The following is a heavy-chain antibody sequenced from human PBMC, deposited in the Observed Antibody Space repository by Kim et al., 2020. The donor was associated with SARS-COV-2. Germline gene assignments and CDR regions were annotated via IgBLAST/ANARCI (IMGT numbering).Heavy chain of an antibody. CDR3: ARVSLKNPVPLGYYYYYGMDV. Sequence: SETLSLTCTVSGGSISSGGYYWSWIRQHPGKGLEWIGYIYYSGSTYYNPSLKSRVTISVDTSKNQFSLKLSSVTAADTALYYCARVSLKNPVPLGYYYYYGMDVWCQGTTVTVSS. V-gene: IGHV4-31*03. J-gene: IGHJ6*02. CDR2: IYYSGST. CDR1: GGSISSGGYY.